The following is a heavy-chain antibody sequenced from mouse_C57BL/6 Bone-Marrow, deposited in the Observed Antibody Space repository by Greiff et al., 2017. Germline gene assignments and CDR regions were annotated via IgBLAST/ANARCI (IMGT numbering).Heavy chain of an antibody. CDR1: GYTFTDYY. Sequence: EVQLQQSGPELVKPGASVKISCKASGYTFTDYYMNWVKQSHGKSLEWIGDINPNNGGTSYNQKFKGKATLTVDKSSSTAYMELRSLTSEDSAVYYCARSTLYGNLDYWGQGTTLTVSS. J-gene: IGHJ2*01. V-gene: IGHV1-26*01. CDR3: ARSTLYGNLDY. CDR2: INPNNGGT. D-gene: IGHD2-1*01.